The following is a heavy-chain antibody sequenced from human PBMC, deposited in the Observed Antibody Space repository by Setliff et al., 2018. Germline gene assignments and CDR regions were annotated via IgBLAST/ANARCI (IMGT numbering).Heavy chain of an antibody. CDR1: GFTFSDYY. J-gene: IGHJ4*02. V-gene: IGHV3-11*06. D-gene: IGHD3-16*01. CDR2: ISSSSSYI. Sequence: GGSLRLSCAASGFTFSDYYMNWIRQAPGRGLEWVSYISSSSSYIYYADSVKGRFTISRDNAKNSLYLQMNSLRAEDTAVYYCARDGGEYWGQGTLVTVSS. CDR3: ARDGGEY.